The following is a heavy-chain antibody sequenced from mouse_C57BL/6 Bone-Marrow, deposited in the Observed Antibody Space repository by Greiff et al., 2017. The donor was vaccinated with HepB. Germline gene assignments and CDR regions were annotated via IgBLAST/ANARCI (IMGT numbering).Heavy chain of an antibody. Sequence: VQLQQPGAELVKPGASVKLSCKASGYTFTSYWMHWVKQRPGQGLEWIGMIHPNSGSTNYNEKFKSKATLTVDKSSSTAYMQLSSLTSEDSAVYYCARHYYGSEYFDYWGQGTTLTVSS. J-gene: IGHJ2*01. CDR1: GYTFTSYW. CDR3: ARHYYGSEYFDY. CDR2: IHPNSGST. V-gene: IGHV1-64*01. D-gene: IGHD1-1*01.